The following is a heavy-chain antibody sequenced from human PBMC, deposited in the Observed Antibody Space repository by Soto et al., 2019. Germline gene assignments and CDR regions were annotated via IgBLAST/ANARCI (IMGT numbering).Heavy chain of an antibody. J-gene: IGHJ5*02. CDR1: GFTFDDYA. V-gene: IGHV3-9*01. CDR3: AKVGCSRTSCSLDP. Sequence: EVQLVESGGGLVQPGRSLRLSCAASGFTFDDYAMHWVRQAPGKGLEWVSGISRNSGSIGYADSVKGRYTISRNNAKKGLHLEMNSLRAEDTALYYSAKVGCSRTSCSLDPWGQGTLVTV. CDR2: ISRNSGSI. D-gene: IGHD2-2*01.